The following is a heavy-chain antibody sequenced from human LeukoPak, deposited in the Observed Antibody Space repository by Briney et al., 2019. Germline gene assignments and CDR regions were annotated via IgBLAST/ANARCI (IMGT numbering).Heavy chain of an antibody. CDR2: IYPGDSDT. V-gene: IGHV5-51*01. CDR3: ARVRGWRWLRRPQYYYMDV. J-gene: IGHJ6*03. CDR1: GYSFSSYW. Sequence: GESLKISCKGSGYSFSSYWIDWVRQMPGKGLEWMGIIYPGDSDTRYSPSFQGQVTISADKSISTAYLQWSSLKASDTAMYYCARVRGWRWLRRPQYYYMDVWGKGTTVTVSS. D-gene: IGHD5-24*01.